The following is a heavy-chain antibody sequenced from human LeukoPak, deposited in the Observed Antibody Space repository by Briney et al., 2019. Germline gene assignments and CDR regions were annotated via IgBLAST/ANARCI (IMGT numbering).Heavy chain of an antibody. V-gene: IGHV1-18*01. Sequence: ASVKVSCKASGYTFTSYGISWVRQAPGQGLEWMGWISVCNGNTDYAQKLQGRVTMTTDTSTSTAYMELRSLRSDDTAVYFCARVYYDSSTYYTFFDYWGQGTLVTVSS. CDR1: GYTFTSYG. CDR3: ARVYYDSSTYYTFFDY. D-gene: IGHD3-22*01. CDR2: ISVCNGNT. J-gene: IGHJ4*02.